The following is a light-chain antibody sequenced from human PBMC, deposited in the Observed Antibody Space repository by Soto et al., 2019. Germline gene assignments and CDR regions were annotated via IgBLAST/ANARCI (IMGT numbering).Light chain of an antibody. Sequence: DIKRNKYPSNLSAYVGDRVSITCRASHSISSYLNWYQQKPGKAPKLLIYAASSLQSGVPSRFSGIGSGTDFSLTIISLQPADFATYYCQQGSSTGLFTFGPVTKVDIK. CDR1: HSISSY. CDR3: QQGSSTGLFT. CDR2: AAS. V-gene: IGKV1-39*01. J-gene: IGKJ3*01.